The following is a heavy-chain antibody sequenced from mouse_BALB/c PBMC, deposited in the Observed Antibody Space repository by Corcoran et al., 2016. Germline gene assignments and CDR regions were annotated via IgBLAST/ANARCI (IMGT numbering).Heavy chain of an antibody. J-gene: IGHJ4*01. D-gene: IGHD2-4*01. CDR3: ARRITMDY. CDR1: GFSLSTSGMG. V-gene: IGHV8-12*01. Sequence: QVTLKESGPGILQPSQTLSLTCSFSGFSLSTSGMGVSWIRQPSGKGLEWLAHIYWDDDKRYNPSLKSRLTISKDTSRNKVFLKITSVDTADPATYYCARRITMDYWGQGTAVTVS. CDR2: IYWDDDK.